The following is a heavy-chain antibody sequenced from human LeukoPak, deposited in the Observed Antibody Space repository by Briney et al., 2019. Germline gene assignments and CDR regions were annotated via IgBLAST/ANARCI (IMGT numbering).Heavy chain of an antibody. CDR3: ARDADYVWGSFPNWFDP. CDR1: GYTFTGYY. CDR2: INPNSGGT. Sequence: EASVKVSCKASGYTFTGYYMHWVRQAPGQGLEWTGWINPNSGGTNYAQKFQGRVTMTRDTSISTAYMGLSRLRSDDTAVYYCARDADYVWGSFPNWFDPWGQGTLVTVSS. V-gene: IGHV1-2*02. J-gene: IGHJ5*02. D-gene: IGHD3-16*01.